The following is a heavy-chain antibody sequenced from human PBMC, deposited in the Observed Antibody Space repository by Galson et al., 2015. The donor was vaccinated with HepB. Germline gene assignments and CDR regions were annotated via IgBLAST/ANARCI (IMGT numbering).Heavy chain of an antibody. V-gene: IGHV4-61*02. CDR1: GGSISSGSYY. D-gene: IGHD3-3*01. CDR3: AREWRGDLRFLEFAAFDP. J-gene: IGHJ3*01. Sequence: TLSLTCTVSGGSISSGSYYWSWIRQPAGKRLEWIGRIYTSGSTNYNPSFRSRVSMSLDMSENQVSLKLRSVTAADTAVYFCAREWRGDLRFLEFAAFDPWGQGTKVTVSS. CDR2: IYTSGST.